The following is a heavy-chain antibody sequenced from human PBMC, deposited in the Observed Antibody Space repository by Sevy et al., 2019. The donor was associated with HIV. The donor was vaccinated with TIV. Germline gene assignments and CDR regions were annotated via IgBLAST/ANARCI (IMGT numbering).Heavy chain of an antibody. Sequence: GGSLRLSCAASGFTFSDHYMEWVRQAPGKGLEWVGRIRNKADSYTTEYAASVKGRFTISRDDSKNSRYLLMNSLKTEDTAEYYCATHAGIGAAGRVFDYWGQGTLVTVSS. J-gene: IGHJ4*02. V-gene: IGHV3-72*01. CDR2: IRNKADSYTT. CDR1: GFTFSDHY. D-gene: IGHD6-13*01. CDR3: ATHAGIGAAGRVFDY.